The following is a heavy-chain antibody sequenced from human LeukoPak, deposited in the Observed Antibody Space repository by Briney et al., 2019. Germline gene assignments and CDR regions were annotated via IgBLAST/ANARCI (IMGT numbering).Heavy chain of an antibody. V-gene: IGHV3-7*01. J-gene: IGHJ4*02. Sequence: GGSLRLSCAASGFTFSSYWMSWVRQAPGKGLEWVATIRQDGSQKYYVDSVKGRFTISRDNAKNSLYLQMNSLRAEDAAVYYCAKDSGMGLDYWGQGTLVTVSS. D-gene: IGHD3-10*01. CDR2: IRQDGSQK. CDR3: AKDSGMGLDY. CDR1: GFTFSSYW.